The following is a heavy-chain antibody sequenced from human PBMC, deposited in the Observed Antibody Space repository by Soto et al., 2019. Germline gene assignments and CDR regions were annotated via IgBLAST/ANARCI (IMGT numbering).Heavy chain of an antibody. CDR3: ARDSSSFYYYGMDV. J-gene: IGHJ6*02. V-gene: IGHV1-69*13. CDR1: GGTFGSYA. D-gene: IGHD6-13*01. CDR2: IIPIFGTA. Sequence: SVKVSCKASGGTFGSYAISWVRQAPGQGLEWMGGIIPIFGTANYAQKFQGRVTITADESTSTAYMGLSSLRSEDTAVYYCARDSSSFYYYGMDVWGQGTTVTVSS.